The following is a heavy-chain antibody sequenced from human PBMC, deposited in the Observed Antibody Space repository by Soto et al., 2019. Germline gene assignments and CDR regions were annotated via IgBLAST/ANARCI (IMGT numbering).Heavy chain of an antibody. J-gene: IGHJ5*02. D-gene: IGHD6-13*01. V-gene: IGHV3-11*01. CDR3: ASTIGIAFDWFDP. CDR2: ISSSGSTI. CDR1: GFTFSDYY. Sequence: GGSLRLSCAASGFTFSDYYMSWIRQAPGKGLEWVSYISSSGSTIYYADSVKGRFTISRDNAKNSLYLQMNSLRAEDTAVYYCASTIGIAFDWFDPWGQGTLVTVSS.